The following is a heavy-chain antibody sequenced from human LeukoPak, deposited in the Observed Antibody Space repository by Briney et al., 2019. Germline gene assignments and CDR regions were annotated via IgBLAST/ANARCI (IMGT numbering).Heavy chain of an antibody. CDR1: GYSFTSYW. V-gene: IGHV5-51*01. CDR3: ATSIGYCSSTSCSNFDY. CDR2: IYPGDSET. D-gene: IGHD2-2*01. Sequence: GESLKISCKGSGYSFTSYWIGWVRQMPGKGRGWMGIIYPGDSETRYSPSFQGQVTISADKSISTAYLQWSSLKASDTDMYYCATSIGYCSSTSCSNFDYWGQGTLVTVSS. J-gene: IGHJ4*02.